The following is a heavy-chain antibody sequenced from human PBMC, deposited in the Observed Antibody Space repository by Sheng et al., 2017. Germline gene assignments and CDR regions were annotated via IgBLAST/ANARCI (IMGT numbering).Heavy chain of an antibody. CDR2: ISYDGDNK. V-gene: IGHV3-30*18. Sequence: QVHLVESGGGVVQPGRSLRLSCAASGFTFSSYGFHWVRQAPGKGLEWVAVISYDGDNKFYADSVKGRFTISRDNSKNTLYLQMNSLRAEDTAVYYCAKDLYYYGSGSYYKNSLGQWGQGTLVTVSS. D-gene: IGHD3-10*01. CDR3: AKDLYYYGSGSYYKNSLGQ. CDR1: GFTFSSYG. J-gene: IGHJ4*02.